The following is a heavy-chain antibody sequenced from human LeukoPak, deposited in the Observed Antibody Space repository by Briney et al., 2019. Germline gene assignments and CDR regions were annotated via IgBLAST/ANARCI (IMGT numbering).Heavy chain of an antibody. D-gene: IGHD2-2*01. CDR2: IYHSGST. V-gene: IGHV4-38-2*01. J-gene: IGHJ4*02. CDR3: ARPICSSTSCSAFDY. CDR1: GYSISSGYY. Sequence: SETPSLTCAVSGYSISSGYYWGWIRQPPGKGLEWIGSIYHSGSTYYNPSLKSRVTISVDTSKNQFSLKLSSVTAADTAVYYCARPICSSTSCSAFDYWGQGTLVTVSS.